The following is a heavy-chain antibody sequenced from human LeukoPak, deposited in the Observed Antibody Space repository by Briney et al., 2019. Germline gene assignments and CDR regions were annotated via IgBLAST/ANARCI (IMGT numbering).Heavy chain of an antibody. CDR3: ARGNLGCFDWLTPYAFDH. J-gene: IGHJ4*02. CDR1: GGSFSGYY. D-gene: IGHD3-9*01. CDR2: INYSGST. Sequence: SETLSLTCAVYGGSFSGYYWSWIPQPPGKGLEWIGEINYSGSTNYNPSLKSRVTISVDTSKNQFSLKLSSVTAADTTVYYCARGNLGCFDWLTPYAFDHSGQGTLVTVSP. V-gene: IGHV4-34*01.